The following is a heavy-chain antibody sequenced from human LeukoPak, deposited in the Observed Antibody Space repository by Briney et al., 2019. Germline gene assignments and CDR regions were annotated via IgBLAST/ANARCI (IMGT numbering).Heavy chain of an antibody. CDR2: IYSGGST. J-gene: IGHJ4*02. Sequence: GGSLRLSCAASGFSVSSNYMSWVRQAPGKGLEWVSVIYSGGSTYYADSVKGRFIISRDNSKNTLYLQMNCLRAEDTAVYYCARGSIGYDILTGIDYWGQGTMVTVSS. CDR3: ARGSIGYDILTGIDY. D-gene: IGHD3-9*01. V-gene: IGHV3-53*01. CDR1: GFSVSSNY.